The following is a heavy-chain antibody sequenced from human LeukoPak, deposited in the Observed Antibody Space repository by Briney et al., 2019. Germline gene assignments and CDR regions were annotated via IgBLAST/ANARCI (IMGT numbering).Heavy chain of an antibody. V-gene: IGHV3-33*01. CDR3: ARGSGAAAGAFDY. D-gene: IGHD6-13*01. Sequence: PGGSLRLSCAASGFTFRSYGMHWVRQAPGKGLEWVAIVWYDGKNKYYADSVKGRFTVSRDNSKDTVSLQLNSLRAEDTAVYYCARGSGAAAGAFDYWGQGTLVTVPS. CDR1: GFTFRSYG. CDR2: VWYDGKNK. J-gene: IGHJ4*02.